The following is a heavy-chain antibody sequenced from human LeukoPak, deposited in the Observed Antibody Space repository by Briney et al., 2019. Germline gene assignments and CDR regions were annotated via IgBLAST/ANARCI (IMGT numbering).Heavy chain of an antibody. CDR1: GGSISSGGYS. CDR2: IYHSGST. D-gene: IGHD4-17*01. CDR3: ASGDGDYGGVLNY. Sequence: PSQTLSLTCAVSGGSISSGGYSWSWIRQPPGKGLEWIGYIYHSGSTYYNPSLKSRVTISVDRSKNQFSLKLSSVTAADTAVYYCASGDGDYGGVLNYWGQGTQVTVSS. J-gene: IGHJ4*02. V-gene: IGHV4-30-2*01.